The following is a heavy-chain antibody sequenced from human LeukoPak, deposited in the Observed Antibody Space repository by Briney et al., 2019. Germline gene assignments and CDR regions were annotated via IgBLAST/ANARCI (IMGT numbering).Heavy chain of an antibody. CDR2: INHSGST. J-gene: IGHJ4*02. V-gene: IGHV4-34*01. D-gene: IGHD6-13*01. Sequence: SETLSLTCAVYGGSFSGYYWSWIRQPPGKGLEWIGEINHSGSTNYNPSLKSRVTISVDTSKNQFSLKLSSVTAADTAVYYCARGKIAAAAPGYFGYWGQGTLVTVSS. CDR1: GGSFSGYY. CDR3: ARGKIAAAAPGYFGY.